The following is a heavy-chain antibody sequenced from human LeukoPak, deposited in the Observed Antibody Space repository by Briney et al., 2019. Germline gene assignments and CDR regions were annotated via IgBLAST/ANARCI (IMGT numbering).Heavy chain of an antibody. Sequence: GGSLRLSCAASGFTSSSYPMHWVRQAPGKGLEWVAVISYDGSNKYYADSVKGRFTISRDNSKNTLYLQMNSLRGEDTAVYYCARALGWPYGDLGVDYWGQGTLVTVSS. V-gene: IGHV3-30*04. J-gene: IGHJ4*02. CDR3: ARALGWPYGDLGVDY. CDR1: GFTSSSYP. D-gene: IGHD4-17*01. CDR2: ISYDGSNK.